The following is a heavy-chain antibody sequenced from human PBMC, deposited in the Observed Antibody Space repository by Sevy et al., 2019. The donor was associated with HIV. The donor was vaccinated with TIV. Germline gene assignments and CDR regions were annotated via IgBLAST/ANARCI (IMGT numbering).Heavy chain of an antibody. CDR2: ISPHNGDT. Sequence: SCKASGYSFTTYRITWLRQAPGQGLEWMGWISPHNGDTNYVQNLQGRVTMITDTSTSTAYMELRSLRSDDTAVYYCARAYCSGGSCYSLAYWGQGTRVTVSS. CDR3: ARAYCSGGSCYSLAY. D-gene: IGHD2-15*01. V-gene: IGHV1-18*01. CDR1: GYSFTTYR. J-gene: IGHJ4*02.